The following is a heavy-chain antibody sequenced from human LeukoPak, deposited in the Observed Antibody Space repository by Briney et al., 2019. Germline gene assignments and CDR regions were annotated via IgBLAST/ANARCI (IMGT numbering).Heavy chain of an antibody. Sequence: GGSLRLSCAASGFTFSSYSMNWVRQAPGKGLEWVSSISSSSSYIYYADSVKGRFTISRDNARNSLFLQMNSLRAEDTAVYYCASDYYGSGSYRGRFEYWGQGTLVTVS. CDR2: ISSSSSYI. V-gene: IGHV3-21*01. CDR1: GFTFSSYS. J-gene: IGHJ4*02. D-gene: IGHD3-10*01. CDR3: ASDYYGSGSYRGRFEY.